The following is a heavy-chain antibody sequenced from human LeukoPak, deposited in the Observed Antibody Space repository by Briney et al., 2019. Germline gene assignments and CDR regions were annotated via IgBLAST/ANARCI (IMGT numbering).Heavy chain of an antibody. Sequence: GGSLRLSCAASGFTFSSYGMHWVRQAPSKGLEWVAVISYDGSNKYYADSVKGRFTISRDNSKNTLYLQMNSLRAEDTAVYYCAKVRQWELPPPDYWGQGTLVTVSS. CDR1: GFTFSSYG. D-gene: IGHD1-26*01. V-gene: IGHV3-30*18. J-gene: IGHJ4*02. CDR2: ISYDGSNK. CDR3: AKVRQWELPPPDY.